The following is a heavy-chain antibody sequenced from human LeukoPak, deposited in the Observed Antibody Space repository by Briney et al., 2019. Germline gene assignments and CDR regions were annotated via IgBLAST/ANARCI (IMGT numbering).Heavy chain of an antibody. Sequence: PGGSLRLSCAASGFTFSSYAMTWVRQAPGKGLEWVSVISGSSGGTYYADSVKGRFIISRDNFKNTVYLQMNSVRAEDTAVYYCAKEGDFGNHFDYWGQGTLVTVS. CDR2: ISGSSGGT. CDR1: GFTFSSYA. CDR3: AKEGDFGNHFDY. D-gene: IGHD4-11*01. V-gene: IGHV3-23*01. J-gene: IGHJ4*02.